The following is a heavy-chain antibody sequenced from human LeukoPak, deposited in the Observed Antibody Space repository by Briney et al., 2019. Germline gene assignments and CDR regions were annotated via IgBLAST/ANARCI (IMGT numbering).Heavy chain of an antibody. V-gene: IGHV4-4*07. D-gene: IGHD2-2*01. J-gene: IGHJ6*02. Sequence: SETLSLTCTVSGGSISSYYWSWIRQPAGKGLEWIGRIYTSGSTNYNPSLKSRVTMSVDTSKNQFSLKLSSVTAADTAVYYCARDLPPAPWNGMDVWGQGTTVTVSS. CDR3: ARDLPPAPWNGMDV. CDR1: GGSISSYY. CDR2: IYTSGST.